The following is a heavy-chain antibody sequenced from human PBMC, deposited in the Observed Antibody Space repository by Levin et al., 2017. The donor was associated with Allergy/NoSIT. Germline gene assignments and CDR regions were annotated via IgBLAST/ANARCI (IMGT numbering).Heavy chain of an antibody. CDR1: GFTFSRIA. V-gene: IGHV3-23*01. Sequence: GGSLRLSCAASGFTFSRIAMSWVRQAPGKGLQWVSGITASGRDTYYADSVKGRFTISRDTSKNTVYLQMKNLRADDTAVYYCAKDIIGTVMGNFDSWGQGTLVRVSS. CDR2: ITASGRDT. CDR3: AKDIIGTVMGNFDS. J-gene: IGHJ4*02. D-gene: IGHD3-3*01.